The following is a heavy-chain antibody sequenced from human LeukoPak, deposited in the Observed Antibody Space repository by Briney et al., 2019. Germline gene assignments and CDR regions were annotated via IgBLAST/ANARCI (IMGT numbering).Heavy chain of an antibody. D-gene: IGHD4-23*01. J-gene: IGHJ4*02. Sequence: SETLSLTCTVSGGSISSSSYYWGWIRQPPGKGLEWIGSIYYSGSTYYNPSLKSRVTISVDTSKNQFSLKLSSVTAADTAVYYCARCLLALPGGYYFDYWGQGTLVTVSS. CDR2: IYYSGST. CDR1: GGSISSSSYY. CDR3: ARCLLALPGGYYFDY. V-gene: IGHV4-39*07.